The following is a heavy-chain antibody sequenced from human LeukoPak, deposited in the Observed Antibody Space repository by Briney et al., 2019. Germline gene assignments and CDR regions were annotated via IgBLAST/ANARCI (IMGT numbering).Heavy chain of an antibody. D-gene: IGHD3-10*01. CDR1: RFTFSTYA. J-gene: IGHJ5*02. CDR3: VKDQNYYGWFDP. Sequence: SGGSLRLSCSASRFTFSTYAMHWVRQAPGKGLEYVSAISSNGGSTYYADSVKGRFTISRDNSKNTLYLQMSSLRAEDTAVYYCVKDQNYYGWFDPWGQGTLVTVSS. CDR2: ISSNGGST. V-gene: IGHV3-64D*06.